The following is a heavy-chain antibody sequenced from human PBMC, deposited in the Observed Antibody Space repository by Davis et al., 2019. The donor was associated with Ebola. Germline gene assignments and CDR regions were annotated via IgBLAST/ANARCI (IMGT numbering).Heavy chain of an antibody. CDR2: INSDGSST. J-gene: IGHJ6*02. V-gene: IGHV3-74*01. CDR1: GFTFSSYW. CDR3: AKPLERYHYYYAMDV. D-gene: IGHD1-1*01. Sequence: GESLKISCAASGFTFSSYWMHWVRQAPGKGLVWVSRINSDGSSTSYADSVKGRFTISRDNAKNTLYLQMNSLRAEDTAVYYCAKPLERYHYYYAMDVWGQGTTVTVSS.